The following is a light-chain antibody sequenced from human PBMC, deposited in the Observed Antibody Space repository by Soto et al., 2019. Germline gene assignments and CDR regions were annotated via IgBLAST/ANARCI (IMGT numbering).Light chain of an antibody. CDR3: ATWDSSLSGGV. J-gene: IGLJ1*01. CDR1: SSNIGNNY. V-gene: IGLV1-51*02. CDR2: ENN. Sequence: QSVLTQPPSVSAAPGQQVTISCSGSSSNIGNNYVSWFQHLPGATPKLLIYENNKRPSGIPDRFSGSKSGTSATLGITGLETGDEADYYCATWDSSLSGGVFGTGTKVTVL.